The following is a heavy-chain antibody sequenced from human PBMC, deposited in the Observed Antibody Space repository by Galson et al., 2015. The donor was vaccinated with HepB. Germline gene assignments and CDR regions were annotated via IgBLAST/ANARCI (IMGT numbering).Heavy chain of an antibody. CDR2: IIPIFGTA. D-gene: IGHD4-23*01. V-gene: IGHV1-69*13. J-gene: IGHJ4*02. Sequence: SVKVSCKASGGTFSSYAISWVRQAPGQGLEWMGGIIPIFGTANYAQKFQGRVTITADESTSTAYMELSSLRSEDTAVYYCARVGGGNSWLYYFDYWGQGTLVTVSS. CDR3: ARVGGGNSWLYYFDY. CDR1: GGTFSSYA.